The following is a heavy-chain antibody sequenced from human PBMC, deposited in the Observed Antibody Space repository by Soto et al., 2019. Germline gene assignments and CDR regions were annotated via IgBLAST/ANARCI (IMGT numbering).Heavy chain of an antibody. CDR1: GGSFSGYY. CDR3: ARGPEQWLVRTHYYYGMDV. D-gene: IGHD6-19*01. J-gene: IGHJ6*02. V-gene: IGHV4-34*01. Sequence: QVQLQQWGAGLLKPSETLSLTCAVYGGSFSGYYWSWIRQPPGKGLEWIGEINHSGSTNYNPSLKSRVTISVDTSKNQSSLKLSSVTAADTAVYYCARGPEQWLVRTHYYYGMDVWGQGTTVTVSS. CDR2: INHSGST.